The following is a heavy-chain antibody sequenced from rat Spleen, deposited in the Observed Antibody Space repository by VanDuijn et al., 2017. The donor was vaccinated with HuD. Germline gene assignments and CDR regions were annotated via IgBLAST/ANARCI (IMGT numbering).Heavy chain of an antibody. V-gene: IGHV5-46*01. CDR2: ISYDGSST. J-gene: IGHJ2*01. CDR1: GFTFSSFA. D-gene: IGHD1-6*01. CDR3: ARGGFFRY. Sequence: EVQLVESGGGLVQPGRSLSCAASGFTFSSFAMAWVRQAPKKGLEWVATISYDGSSTYYRDSVKGRFTISRDNAKSTLSLQMNILRSEDTATYYCARGGFFRYWGQGVMVTVSS.